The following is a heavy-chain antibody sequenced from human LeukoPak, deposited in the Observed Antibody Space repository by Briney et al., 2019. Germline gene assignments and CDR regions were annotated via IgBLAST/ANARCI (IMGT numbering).Heavy chain of an antibody. D-gene: IGHD5-24*01. V-gene: IGHV4-31*03. CDR2: IYYSGST. J-gene: IGHJ4*02. Sequence: SETLSLTCTVSGGSISNAAYYWSWIRQHPGKGLEWIGYIYYSGSTYYNPSLKSRVTISVDTSKKQFSLELSSATAADTAVYYCARVEAATTNPRFDYWGQGTLVTVSS. CDR3: ARVEAATTNPRFDY. CDR1: GGSISNAAYY.